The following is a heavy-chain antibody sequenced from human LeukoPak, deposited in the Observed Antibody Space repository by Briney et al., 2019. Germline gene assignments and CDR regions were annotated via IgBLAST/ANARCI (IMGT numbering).Heavy chain of an antibody. CDR3: ARDRSQVIQLWSSLDY. J-gene: IGHJ4*02. CDR1: GFTFSSYS. D-gene: IGHD5-18*01. Sequence: GGSLRLSCAASGFTFSSYSMNWVRQAPGKGLEWVSSISSSSSYIYYADSVKGRFTISRDNAKNSLYLQMNSLRAEDTAVYYCARDRSQVIQLWSSLDYWGQGTLVTVSS. V-gene: IGHV3-21*01. CDR2: ISSSSSYI.